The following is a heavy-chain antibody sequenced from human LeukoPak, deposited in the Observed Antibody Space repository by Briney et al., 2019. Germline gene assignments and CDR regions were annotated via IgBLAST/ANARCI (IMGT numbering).Heavy chain of an antibody. Sequence: GASVKVSCKASGYTFTSSGISWVRQAPGQGLEWMGWISAYNGNTNYAQKLQGRVTMTTDTSTSTAYMELRSLRSDDTAVYYCARDLSGSYPSYFDYWGQGTLVTVSS. V-gene: IGHV1-18*01. CDR2: ISAYNGNT. CDR1: GYTFTSSG. D-gene: IGHD1-26*01. CDR3: ARDLSGSYPSYFDY. J-gene: IGHJ4*02.